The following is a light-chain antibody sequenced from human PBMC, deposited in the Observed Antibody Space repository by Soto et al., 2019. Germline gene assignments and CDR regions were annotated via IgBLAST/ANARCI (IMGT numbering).Light chain of an antibody. CDR2: GVS. Sequence: QPVLTQPASVSGSPAQSITISCTGSSSDIGDYNFVSWYQQHPGKAPKLMIYGVSLRPSGVSDRFSGSKSGNTASLTISGLQAEDEADYYCSSYTSTSPPFLFGTGTKVTVL. J-gene: IGLJ1*01. V-gene: IGLV2-14*01. CDR1: SSDIGDYNF. CDR3: SSYTSTSPPFL.